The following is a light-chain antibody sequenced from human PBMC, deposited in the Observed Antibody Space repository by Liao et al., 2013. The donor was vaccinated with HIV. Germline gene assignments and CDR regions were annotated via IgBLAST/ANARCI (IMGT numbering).Light chain of an antibody. CDR2: YDT. J-gene: IGLJ2*01. CDR1: NIGSKS. V-gene: IGLV3-21*01. Sequence: SYILTQPPSVSVAPGKTARITCGGHNIGSKSVHWYQQRPGQAPVLVIYYDTNRPSGIPERFSGSISGNTATLTISRVEAGDEADYYCQVWDSNSDHHVVFGGGTKLTVL. CDR3: QVWDSNSDHHVV.